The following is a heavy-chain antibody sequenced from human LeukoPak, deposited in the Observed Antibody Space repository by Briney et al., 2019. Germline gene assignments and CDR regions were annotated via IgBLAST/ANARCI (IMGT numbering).Heavy chain of an antibody. Sequence: RASVKVSCKASGYTFTGYYMHWVRQAPGQGLEWMGRINPNSGGTNYAQKFQGRVTMTRDTSISTAYMELSGLRSDDTAVYYCARDGNFGVVPYPWGQGTLVTVSS. CDR3: ARDGNFGVVPYP. V-gene: IGHV1-2*06. CDR2: INPNSGGT. CDR1: GYTFTGYY. D-gene: IGHD3-3*01. J-gene: IGHJ5*02.